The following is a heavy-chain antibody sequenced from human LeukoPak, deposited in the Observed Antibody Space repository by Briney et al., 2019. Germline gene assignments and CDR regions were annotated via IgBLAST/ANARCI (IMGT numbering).Heavy chain of an antibody. CDR2: ISGSGGST. V-gene: IGHV3-23*01. CDR1: GFTFSSYG. D-gene: IGHD3-10*01. Sequence: GGSPRLSCAASGFTFSSYGMSWVRQAPGKGLEWVSAISGSGGSTDYADSVKGRFTISRDSSKNTLYLQMNSLRVEDTAVYYCAKVLGYYYGSAPFDYWGQGTLVTVSS. J-gene: IGHJ4*02. CDR3: AKVLGYYYGSAPFDY.